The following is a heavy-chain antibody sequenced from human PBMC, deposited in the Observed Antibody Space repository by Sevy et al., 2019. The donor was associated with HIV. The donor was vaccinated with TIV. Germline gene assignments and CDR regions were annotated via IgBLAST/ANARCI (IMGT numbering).Heavy chain of an antibody. D-gene: IGHD4-17*01. CDR1: GGSISSHY. J-gene: IGHJ4*02. Sequence: SETLSLTCTVSGGSISSHYWSWIRQPAGKGLEWIGRIYTSGSTNYKPSLKSRVTMSVDTSKKQFSLKLSSVTAADTAVYYCASVHGDYTYFDYWGQGTLVTVSS. CDR3: ASVHGDYTYFDY. V-gene: IGHV4-4*07. CDR2: IYTSGST.